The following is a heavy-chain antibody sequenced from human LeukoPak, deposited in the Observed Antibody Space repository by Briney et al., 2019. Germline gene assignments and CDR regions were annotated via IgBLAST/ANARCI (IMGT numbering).Heavy chain of an antibody. D-gene: IGHD1-14*01. CDR1: GGTFSSYA. CDR2: IIPIFGTA. V-gene: IGHV1-69*05. J-gene: IGHJ4*02. Sequence: GSSVKVSCKASGGTFSSYAISWVRQAPGQGLEWLGRIIPIFGTANYAQKFQGRVTITTDESTSTAYMELSSLRSEDTAVYYCARVPCAQCGNYYFDYWGQGTLVTVSS. CDR3: ARVPCAQCGNYYFDY.